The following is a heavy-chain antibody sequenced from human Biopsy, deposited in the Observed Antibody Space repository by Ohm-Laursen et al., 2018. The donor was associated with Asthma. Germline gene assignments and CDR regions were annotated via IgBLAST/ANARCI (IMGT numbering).Heavy chain of an antibody. CDR1: GDSIISGGCC. J-gene: IGHJ4*02. D-gene: IGHD2-21*02. Sequence: GTLSLTCTVSGDSIISGGCCWNWIRQHPGKGLEWIGYIHHSGTSYFNPSLKSRVTISIDASKNQFSLKLTSVTAADTAVYYCARGVDRVTGLLDHFDSWGQGTLVTVSS. CDR3: ARGVDRVTGLLDHFDS. CDR2: IHHSGTS. V-gene: IGHV4-61*08.